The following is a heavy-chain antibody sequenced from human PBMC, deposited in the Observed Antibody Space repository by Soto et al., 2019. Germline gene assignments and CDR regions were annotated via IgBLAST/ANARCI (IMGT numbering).Heavy chain of an antibody. CDR3: QRDQPRSGWFRVGAFDI. D-gene: IGHD6-19*01. Sequence: GGSLRLSCAASGFTVSSNYMSWVRQAPGKGLEWVSVIYSGCSKYYADSVKGRFTISRDNSKNTLYLQMNSPRAEDTAVYYCQRDQPRSGWFRVGAFDIWGQGTMVTVSS. CDR1: GFTVSSNY. V-gene: IGHV3-53*01. CDR2: IYSGCSK. J-gene: IGHJ3*02.